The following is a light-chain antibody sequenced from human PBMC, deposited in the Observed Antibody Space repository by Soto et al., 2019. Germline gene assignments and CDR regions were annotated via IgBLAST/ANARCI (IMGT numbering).Light chain of an antibody. V-gene: IGKV1-5*01. CDR2: HAS. J-gene: IGKJ1*01. Sequence: DIQMAQSPSTLSASVGDRVTITCRASQSITSWLAWYQQKPGKAPKVLIYHASTLESGVPSRFSGSGSGTEFTLTISSLQPDDFATYYCQQYNSYWTFGQGTKVEIK. CDR1: QSITSW. CDR3: QQYNSYWT.